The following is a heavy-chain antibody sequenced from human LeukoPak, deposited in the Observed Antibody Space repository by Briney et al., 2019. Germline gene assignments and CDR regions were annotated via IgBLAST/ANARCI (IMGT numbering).Heavy chain of an antibody. CDR1: GYTFTGYY. CDR3: ARGDDYDILTGYYWYYFDY. Sequence: ASVKVSCKASGYTFTGYYMHWVRQTPGQGLEWMGWINPNSGGTNYAQKFQGRVTMTRDTSISTAYMELSRLRSDDTAVYYCARGDDYDILTGYYWYYFDYWGQGTLVTVSS. D-gene: IGHD3-9*01. V-gene: IGHV1-2*02. J-gene: IGHJ4*02. CDR2: INPNSGGT.